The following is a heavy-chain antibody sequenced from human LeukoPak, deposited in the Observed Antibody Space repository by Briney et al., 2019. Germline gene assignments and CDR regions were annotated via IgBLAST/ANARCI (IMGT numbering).Heavy chain of an antibody. Sequence: ASVKVSCKASGGTFSSYAINWVRQAPGQGLEWMGWISAYSGNTNYAQKLQGRVTMTTDTSTNTAYMEVRSLRSDDTAVYYCAREGSGDYLFDYWGQGTLVTVSS. CDR3: AREGSGDYLFDY. CDR2: ISAYSGNT. J-gene: IGHJ4*02. CDR1: GGTFSSYA. D-gene: IGHD4-17*01. V-gene: IGHV1-18*01.